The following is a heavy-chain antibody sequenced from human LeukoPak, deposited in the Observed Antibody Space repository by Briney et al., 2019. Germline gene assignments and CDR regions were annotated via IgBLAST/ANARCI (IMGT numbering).Heavy chain of an antibody. CDR3: ASGRLAYYSSSWFGFS. D-gene: IGHD6-13*01. V-gene: IGHV4-39*07. CDR1: GVSISSSSYF. J-gene: IGHJ5*02. Sequence: SETLSLTCTVSGVSISSSSYFWGWIRQPPGKGLEWIGNIYYSGSTYYNPSLKSRVTISVDTSKNQFSLKLSSVTAADTAVYYCASGRLAYYSSSWFGFSWGQGTLVTVSS. CDR2: IYYSGST.